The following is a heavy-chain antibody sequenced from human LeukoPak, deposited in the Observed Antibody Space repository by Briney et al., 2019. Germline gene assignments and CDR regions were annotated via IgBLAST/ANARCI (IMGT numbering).Heavy chain of an antibody. V-gene: IGHV4-34*01. Sequence: SETLSLTCTVSGGSISGYYWSWIRQPPGKGLEWIGEINHSGSTNYNPSLKSRVTISVDTSKNQFSLKLSSVTAADTAVYYCARLRIGRQLVRMFDYWGQGTLVTVSS. CDR2: INHSGST. CDR3: ARLRIGRQLVRMFDY. J-gene: IGHJ4*02. D-gene: IGHD6-13*01. CDR1: GGSISGYY.